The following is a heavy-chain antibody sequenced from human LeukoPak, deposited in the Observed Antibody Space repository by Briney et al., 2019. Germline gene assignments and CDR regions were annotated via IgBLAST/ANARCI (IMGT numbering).Heavy chain of an antibody. J-gene: IGHJ5*02. CDR2: ISGSGDAT. Sequence: GGSLRLSCTASGFTFSSLAMHWVRQAPGKGLEWVSGISGSGDATYYADSMRGRFTISRDNSKNTLYLLMTSLRADDTAVYYCATVKYDYGDPVGWFDPWGQGTLVTVSS. V-gene: IGHV3-23*01. CDR1: GFTFSSLA. D-gene: IGHD4-17*01. CDR3: ATVKYDYGDPVGWFDP.